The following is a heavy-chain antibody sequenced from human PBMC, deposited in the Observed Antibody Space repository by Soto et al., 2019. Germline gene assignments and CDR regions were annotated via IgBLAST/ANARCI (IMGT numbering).Heavy chain of an antibody. CDR3: AKGIREYNLFVGES. V-gene: IGHV3-23*01. CDR1: GFTFSSYA. D-gene: IGHD3-10*01. J-gene: IGHJ5*02. CDR2: ITGSGGRT. Sequence: GGSLRLSCAAFGFTFSSYAMSWVRQAPGKGLEWVSTITGSGGRTSYPDSVKGRFIISRDNTENTLYLDMNSLRVEDTATYYCAKGIREYNLFVGESWGQGTLVTVSS.